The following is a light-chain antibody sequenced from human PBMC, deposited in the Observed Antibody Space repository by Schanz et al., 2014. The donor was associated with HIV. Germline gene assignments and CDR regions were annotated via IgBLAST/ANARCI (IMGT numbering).Light chain of an antibody. CDR2: DVS. CDR1: SSDVGGYNY. V-gene: IGLV2-14*01. J-gene: IGLJ3*02. CDR3: STYTTSKTWV. Sequence: SALTQPASVSGSPGQSITISCTGTSSDVGGYNYVSWYQQHPGKAPKLMIYDVSNRPSGVSNRFSGSKSGNTASLTISGLQAEDEAEYYCSTYTTSKTWVFGGGTKVTVL.